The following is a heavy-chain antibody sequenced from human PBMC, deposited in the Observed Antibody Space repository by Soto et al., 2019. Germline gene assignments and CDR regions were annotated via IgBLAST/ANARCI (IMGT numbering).Heavy chain of an antibody. V-gene: IGHV3-33*01. CDR3: ARAADYYGSGSTLTWFDP. Sequence: QVQLVESGGGVVQPGRSLRLSCAASGFTFSSYGMHWVRQAPGKGLEWVAVIWYDGSNKYYADSVKGRFTISRDNSKNPLYLKMNSRRAEDTAVYYCARAADYYGSGSTLTWFDPWGQGTLVTVSS. D-gene: IGHD3-10*01. J-gene: IGHJ5*02. CDR1: GFTFSSYG. CDR2: IWYDGSNK.